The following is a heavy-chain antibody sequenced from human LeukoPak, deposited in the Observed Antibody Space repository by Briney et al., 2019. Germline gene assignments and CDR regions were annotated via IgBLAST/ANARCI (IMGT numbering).Heavy chain of an antibody. CDR2: INWNGGST. CDR1: GFTFDDYG. Sequence: GGSLRLSCAASGFTFDDYGMSWVRQAPGKGLEWVSGINWNGGSTGYADSVKGRFTISRDNAKNSLYLQMNTLRVEDTAVYYCAKLAKYFYGSETYYFFEHWGQGTPVTASS. CDR3: AKLAKYFYGSETYYFFEH. D-gene: IGHD3-10*01. V-gene: IGHV3-20*04. J-gene: IGHJ4*02.